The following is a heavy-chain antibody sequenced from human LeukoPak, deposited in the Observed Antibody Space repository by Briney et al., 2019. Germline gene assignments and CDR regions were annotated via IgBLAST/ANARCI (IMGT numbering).Heavy chain of an antibody. CDR3: ARVFDY. CDR2: IFYTGKT. CDR1: GGSVYTSDYY. Sequence: SETLSLTCTVSGGSVYTSDYYWGWVRQPPGKGPEWIGDIFYTGKTNYNPSLKSRVSISIDTSKNQFSLKLTSVTAADTAVYYCARVFDYWGPGNLGTVS. V-gene: IGHV4-39*07. J-gene: IGHJ4*02.